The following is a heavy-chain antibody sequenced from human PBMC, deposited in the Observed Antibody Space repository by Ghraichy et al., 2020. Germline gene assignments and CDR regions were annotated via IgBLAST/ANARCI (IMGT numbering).Heavy chain of an antibody. Sequence: SLRLSCAASGFTVDDYAMHWVRQAPGKGLEWVSGISWNRNTIGYADSVKGRFTISRDNAKNSLYLQMNSLRVEDTAFYYCAKDGGSYFNWFDPWGQGTLVTVSS. D-gene: IGHD1-26*01. V-gene: IGHV3-9*01. CDR1: GFTVDDYA. CDR2: ISWNRNTI. J-gene: IGHJ5*02. CDR3: AKDGGSYFNWFDP.